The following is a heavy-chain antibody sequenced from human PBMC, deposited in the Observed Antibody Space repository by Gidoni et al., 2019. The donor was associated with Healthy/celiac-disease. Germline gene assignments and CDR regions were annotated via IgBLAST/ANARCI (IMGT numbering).Heavy chain of an antibody. V-gene: IGHV3-23*01. J-gene: IGHJ4*02. D-gene: IGHD5-12*01. Sequence: EVQLLESGGGLVQPGGSLRLSCAASGFTFSSYAMSWVRQAPGMGLEWVSAISGSGGSTYYADSVKGRLTISRDNSKNTLYLQMNSLRAEDTAVYYCAKGRERWLQLVPFDYWGQGTLVTVSS. CDR2: ISGSGGST. CDR3: AKGRERWLQLVPFDY. CDR1: GFTFSSYA.